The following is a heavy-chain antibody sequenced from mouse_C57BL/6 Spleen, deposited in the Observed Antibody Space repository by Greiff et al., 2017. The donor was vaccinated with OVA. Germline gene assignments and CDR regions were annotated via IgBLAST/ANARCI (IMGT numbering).Heavy chain of an antibody. CDR3: ARAMGLRGFDY. J-gene: IGHJ2*01. Sequence: QVQLQQSGAELVRPGSSVKLSCKASGYTFTSYWMHWVKQRPIQGLEWIGNIDPSDSETHYNQKFKDKATLTVDKSSSTAYMQLSSLTSEDSGVYYCARAMGLRGFDYWGQGTTLTVSS. V-gene: IGHV1-52*01. CDR1: GYTFTSYW. D-gene: IGHD2-4*01. CDR2: IDPSDSET.